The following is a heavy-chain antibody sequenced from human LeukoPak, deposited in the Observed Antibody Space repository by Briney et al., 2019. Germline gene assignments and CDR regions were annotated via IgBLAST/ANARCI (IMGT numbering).Heavy chain of an antibody. D-gene: IGHD1-26*01. V-gene: IGHV1-18*01. CDR3: ARDTGSNFFDP. J-gene: IGHJ5*02. CDR2: ISTYNAKT. Sequence: ASVKVSCKASGYTFTTYGIIWVRQAPGQGLEWMGRISTYNAKTKYAQNLQGGGAMTTDTSTSTVYMELRSLTSDDPAVYYCARDTGSNFFDPWGQGTLVTVAS. CDR1: GYTFTTYG.